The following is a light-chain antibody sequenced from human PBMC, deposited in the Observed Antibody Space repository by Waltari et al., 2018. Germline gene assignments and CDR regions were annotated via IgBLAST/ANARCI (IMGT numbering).Light chain of an antibody. CDR1: SNDVGVYNS. Sequence: QSALTQPASVSGSPGQSVTIFFAGTSNDVGVYNSVSWYQEHPGQAPRVIIYDVSDRPSGVSDRFSGSKSGNTASLTISGLQAEDEADYYCSSQSSNDVVLFGGGTKLTVL. CDR3: SSQSSNDVVL. V-gene: IGLV2-14*01. CDR2: DVS. J-gene: IGLJ2*01.